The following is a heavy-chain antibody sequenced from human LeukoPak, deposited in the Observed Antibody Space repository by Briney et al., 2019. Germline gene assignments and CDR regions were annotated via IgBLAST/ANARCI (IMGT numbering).Heavy chain of an antibody. Sequence: GGSLRLSCAASGFTFDDHGMSWVRQAPGKGLEWVSSINWNGGDTHYTDSVKGRFTISRDNAKNSLYLQMNSLRVEDTALYYCARGQGHSGYDLGYFDYWGQGTLVTVSS. J-gene: IGHJ4*02. CDR1: GFTFDDHG. D-gene: IGHD5-12*01. V-gene: IGHV3-20*04. CDR3: ARGQGHSGYDLGYFDY. CDR2: INWNGGDT.